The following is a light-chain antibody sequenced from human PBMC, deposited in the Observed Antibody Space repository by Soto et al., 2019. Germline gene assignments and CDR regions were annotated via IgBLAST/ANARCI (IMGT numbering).Light chain of an antibody. J-gene: IGKJ1*01. CDR2: GAS. Sequence: DILMTQSPATLSVSPGQRATLSCRASQSVSSNLAWYQQKPGQAPRLLTYGASTRATGIPARFSGSGSGTEFTLTISSLQSEDFAVYYCQQYNNWPRTFGQGTKVDIK. V-gene: IGKV3-15*01. CDR3: QQYNNWPRT. CDR1: QSVSSN.